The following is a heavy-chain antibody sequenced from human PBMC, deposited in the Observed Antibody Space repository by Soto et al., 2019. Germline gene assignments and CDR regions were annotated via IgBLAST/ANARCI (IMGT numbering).Heavy chain of an antibody. J-gene: IGHJ6*02. CDR2: INPNSGGT. CDR3: ARDVXYCSGGSCYRYYYGMDV. CDR1: GYTFTGYY. V-gene: IGHV1-2*02. Sequence: GASVKVSCKASGYTFTGYYMHWVRQAPGQGLEWMGWINPNSGGTNYAQKFQGRVTMTRDTSISTAYMELSRLRSDDTAVYYCARDVXYCSGGSCYRYYYGMDVWGQGTTVTVSS. D-gene: IGHD2-15*01.